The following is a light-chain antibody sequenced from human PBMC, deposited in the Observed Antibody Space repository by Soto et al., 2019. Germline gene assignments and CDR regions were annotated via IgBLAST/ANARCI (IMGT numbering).Light chain of an antibody. CDR1: QSVSNNF. V-gene: IGKV3-20*01. Sequence: EIVLTQSPGTLSLSPGEGATLSCRASQSVSNNFVAWYQQRPGKAPRLLIYGSSSRASGIPDRFSGSGSGTDFTLTISRLEPEDFAVYYCQQYCCSLLSFGGGTKGEIK. CDR3: QQYCCSLLS. CDR2: GSS. J-gene: IGKJ4*01.